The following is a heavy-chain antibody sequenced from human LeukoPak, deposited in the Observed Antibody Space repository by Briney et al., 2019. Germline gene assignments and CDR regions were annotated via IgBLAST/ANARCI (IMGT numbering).Heavy chain of an antibody. Sequence: GGSLRLSCAASGFTFSSYEMNWVRQAPGKGLEWVSYISSSGSTIYYADSVKGRFTISRDNAKNSLYLQMNSLRAEDTAVYYCARDSYSSSWYTQYSYGNLGAFDIWGQGTMVTVSS. J-gene: IGHJ3*02. CDR2: ISSSGSTI. CDR1: GFTFSSYE. CDR3: ARDSYSSSWYTQYSYGNLGAFDI. D-gene: IGHD6-13*01. V-gene: IGHV3-48*03.